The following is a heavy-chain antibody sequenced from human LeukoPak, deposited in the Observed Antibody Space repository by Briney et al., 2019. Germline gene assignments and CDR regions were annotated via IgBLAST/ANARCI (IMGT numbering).Heavy chain of an antibody. CDR3: ARLGNDFWSGYYETYYYYYYMDV. CDR1: GFTFSSYS. CDR2: ISSSSSTI. D-gene: IGHD3-3*01. J-gene: IGHJ6*03. Sequence: QTGGSLRLSCAASGFTFSSYSMNWVRQAPGKGLEWVSYISSSSSTIYYADSVKGRFTISRDNAKNSLYLQMNSLRAEDTAVYYCARLGNDFWSGYYETYYYYYYMDVWGKGTTVTVSS. V-gene: IGHV3-48*04.